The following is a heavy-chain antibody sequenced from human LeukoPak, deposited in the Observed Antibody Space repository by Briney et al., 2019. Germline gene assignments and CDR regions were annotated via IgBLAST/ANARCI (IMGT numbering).Heavy chain of an antibody. D-gene: IGHD3-22*01. CDR3: ARAGFDNSGYYFFAY. J-gene: IGHJ4*02. V-gene: IGHV3-74*01. Sequence: GGSLRLSCVASGFTFSSYWMHWVRQAPGKGLEWVSRINSDGSSTTYADTVKGRFTISRDSAENTLFLQMNSLRAEDTAEYYCARAGFDNSGYYFFAYWGQGTLVTVSS. CDR1: GFTFSSYW. CDR2: INSDGSST.